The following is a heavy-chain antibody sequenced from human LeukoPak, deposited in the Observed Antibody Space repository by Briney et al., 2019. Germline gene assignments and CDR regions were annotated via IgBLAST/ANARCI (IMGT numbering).Heavy chain of an antibody. D-gene: IGHD3-16*01. CDR1: GFIFSAYY. CDR2: IKPDGSEK. Sequence: GGSLRLSCAASGFIFSAYYMSWVRQAPGKGLEWVANIKPDGSEKNYVDSVKGRFTISRDNAKNSLYLQVNSLRAEDTAVYYCSRDNNALFDYWGQGTLVTVSS. J-gene: IGHJ4*02. V-gene: IGHV3-7*01. CDR3: SRDNNALFDY.